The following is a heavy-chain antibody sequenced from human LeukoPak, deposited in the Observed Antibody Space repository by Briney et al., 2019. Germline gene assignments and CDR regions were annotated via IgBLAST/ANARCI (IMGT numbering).Heavy chain of an antibody. CDR1: GFTFSSYA. V-gene: IGHV3-30*01. J-gene: IGHJ4*02. CDR2: ISYDGSNK. Sequence: PGGSLRLSCAASGFTFSSYAMHWVRQAPGKGLEWVAVISYDGSNKYYADSVKGRFTISRDNSKNTLYLQMNSLRAEDTAVYYCARGRGYFDYWGQGTLVSVSS. CDR3: ARGRGYFDY.